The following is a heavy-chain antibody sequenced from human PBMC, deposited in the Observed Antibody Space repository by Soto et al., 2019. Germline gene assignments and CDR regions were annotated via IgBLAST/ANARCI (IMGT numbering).Heavy chain of an antibody. Sequence: PSETLSLTCAVSGGSISSSNWWSWVRQPPGKGLEWIGEIYHSGSTNYNPSLKSRVTISVDKSKNQFSLKLSSVTAADTAVYYCAGXGPRYVGYESYYYCYYNGRDVWGQGTTGTVS. J-gene: IGHJ6*02. D-gene: IGHD5-12*01. CDR3: AGXGPRYVGYESYYYCYYNGRDV. CDR1: GGSISSSNW. CDR2: IYHSGST. V-gene: IGHV4-4*02.